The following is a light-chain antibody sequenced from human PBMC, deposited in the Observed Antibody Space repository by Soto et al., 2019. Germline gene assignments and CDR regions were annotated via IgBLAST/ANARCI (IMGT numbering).Light chain of an antibody. Sequence: QSALAQPASVSGSPGQSITISCAGTNRDVGGYNYVSWYQQYPGKAPKLIIYEVTYRPSGVSNRFSGSKSGNTASLTISGLQAEDEADYYCSSYSSSSALDLIFGGGTQLTVL. V-gene: IGLV2-14*01. J-gene: IGLJ2*01. CDR1: NRDVGGYNY. CDR2: EVT. CDR3: SSYSSSSALDLI.